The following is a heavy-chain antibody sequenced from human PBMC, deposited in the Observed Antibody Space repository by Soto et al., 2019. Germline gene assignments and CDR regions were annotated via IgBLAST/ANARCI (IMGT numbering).Heavy chain of an antibody. V-gene: IGHV4-39*01. CDR2: IYYTGST. Sequence: SETLSLTCTVSGVSISSSNYHWGWIRHPPGKGLEWIGSIYYTGSTHYNPSLKSRVTVSADTSKNQFSLRLSSVIAADTAVYYCARNEFHSKSSGTYLDYWGQGTMVTVYS. CDR1: GVSISSSNYH. D-gene: IGHD3-10*01. J-gene: IGHJ4*02. CDR3: ARNEFHSKSSGTYLDY.